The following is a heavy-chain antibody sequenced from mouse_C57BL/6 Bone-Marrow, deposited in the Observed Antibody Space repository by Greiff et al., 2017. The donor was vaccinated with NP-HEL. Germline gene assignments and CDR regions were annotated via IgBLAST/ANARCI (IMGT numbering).Heavy chain of an antibody. J-gene: IGHJ1*03. Sequence: EVKVEESGPGMVKPSQSLSLTCTVTGYSITSGYDWHWIRHFPGNKLEWMGYISYSGSTNYNPSLKSRISITHDTSKNHFFLKLNSVTTEDTATYYCARERGLYYSPWYFDVWGTGTTVTVSS. CDR2: ISYSGST. D-gene: IGHD2-12*01. CDR1: GYSITSGYD. V-gene: IGHV3-1*01. CDR3: ARERGLYYSPWYFDV.